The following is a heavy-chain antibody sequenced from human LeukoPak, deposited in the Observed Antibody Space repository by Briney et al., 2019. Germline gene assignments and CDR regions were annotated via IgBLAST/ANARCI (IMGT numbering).Heavy chain of an antibody. CDR2: SYYSGST. J-gene: IGHJ4*02. CDR1: GGSVSSGSYF. CDR3: ARGWGYFDY. V-gene: IGHV4-61*01. Sequence: PSETLSLTCTVSGGSVSSGSYFWSWIRQPPGKGLEWIGYSYYSGSTNYNPSLKSRVTISVDMSKSQFSLKLTSVTAADTAVYYCARGWGYFDYWGQGTLVTVSS. D-gene: IGHD3-16*01.